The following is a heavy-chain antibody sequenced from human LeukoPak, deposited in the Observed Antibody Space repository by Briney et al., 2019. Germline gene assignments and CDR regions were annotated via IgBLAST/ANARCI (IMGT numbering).Heavy chain of an antibody. CDR1: GFTFSNAW. D-gene: IGHD1-26*01. CDR2: IKSKTDGGTT. Sequence: GGSLRLSCAASGFTFSNAWMSWVRQAPGKGLEWVGRIKSKTDGGTTDYAAPVKGRFTISRDDSKNTLYLQMNSLKTEDTAVYYCTTPPRIVGATLDYWGQGTLVTVSS. J-gene: IGHJ4*02. V-gene: IGHV3-15*01. CDR3: TTPPRIVGATLDY.